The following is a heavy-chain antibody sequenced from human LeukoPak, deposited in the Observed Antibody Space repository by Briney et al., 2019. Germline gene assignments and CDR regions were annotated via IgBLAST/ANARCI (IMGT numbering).Heavy chain of an antibody. CDR2: MSDSVTS. V-gene: IGHV4-59*11. CDR1: GGSFSSHY. D-gene: IGHD5-18*01. Sequence: SETLSLTCTVSGGSFSSHYWGWIRQSPGKGLEWIAYMFDSVTSKDNMSDSVTSKDNPSLKSRLTLSADTSKNQFSLRLSYVTAADTGVYYCATIKRGYPFGYFDFWGQGILVTVSS. J-gene: IGHJ4*02. CDR3: ATIKRGYPFGYFDF.